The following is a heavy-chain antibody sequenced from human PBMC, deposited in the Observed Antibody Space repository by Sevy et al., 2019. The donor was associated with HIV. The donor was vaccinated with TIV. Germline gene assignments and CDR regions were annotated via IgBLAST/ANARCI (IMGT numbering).Heavy chain of an antibody. D-gene: IGHD3-9*01. CDR2: IKQDGSEK. J-gene: IGHJ6*03. CDR1: GFTFSSYW. CDR3: ARWSQGRRGYYDILTGYYYYYYMDV. Sequence: GGSLRLSCAASGFTFSSYWMSWVRQAPGKGLEWVANIKQDGSEKYYVDSVKGRFTISRDNAKNSLYLQTNSLRAEDTAVYYCARWSQGRRGYYDILTGYYYYYYMDVWGKGTTVTVSS. V-gene: IGHV3-7*03.